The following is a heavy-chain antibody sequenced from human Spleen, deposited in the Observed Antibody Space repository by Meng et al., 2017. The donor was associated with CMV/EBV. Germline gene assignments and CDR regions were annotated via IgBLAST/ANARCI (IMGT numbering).Heavy chain of an antibody. CDR2: ISAYNGNT. Sequence: ASVKVSCKASGYTFTSYGISWVRQAPGQGLEWMGWISAYNGNTNYAQKFQGRVTITTDESTSTAYMELSSLRSEDTAVYYCARDARGYDSSGYSNYYYYYGMDVWGQGTTVTVSS. CDR1: GYTFTSYG. J-gene: IGHJ6*02. CDR3: ARDARGYDSSGYSNYYYYYGMDV. D-gene: IGHD3-22*01. V-gene: IGHV1-18*01.